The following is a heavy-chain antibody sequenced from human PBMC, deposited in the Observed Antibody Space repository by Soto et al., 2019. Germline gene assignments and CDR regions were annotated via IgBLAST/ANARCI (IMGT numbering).Heavy chain of an antibody. CDR3: AREGYSGYNSLGFDP. CDR1: GDSVSSNSAA. J-gene: IGHJ5*02. V-gene: IGHV6-1*01. Sequence: KQSQTLSLTCAISGDSVSSNSAAWNWIRLSPSRGLEWLGRTYYRSKWYNDYAPSVKSRITINPDTSKNHFSLQLNSVTPADTAVYYCAREGYSGYNSLGFDPWGQGTLVTVSS. CDR2: TYYRSKWYN. D-gene: IGHD5-12*01.